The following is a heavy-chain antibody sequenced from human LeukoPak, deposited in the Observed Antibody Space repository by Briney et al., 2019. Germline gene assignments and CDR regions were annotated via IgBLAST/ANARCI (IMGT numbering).Heavy chain of an antibody. V-gene: IGHV3-48*02. D-gene: IGHD5-18*01. J-gene: IGHJ4*02. CDR2: ISSSSSTI. CDR1: LFTFSSYI. Sequence: GGSLRLSRAASLFTFSSYIMNWVRQAAGKGGEWVSYISSSSSTIYYADSVKGRFTISRDNAQKSLYLQMNSLRDEDTAVYYCARDPRDSYGLPLDYWGQGTLVTVSS. CDR3: ARDPRDSYGLPLDY.